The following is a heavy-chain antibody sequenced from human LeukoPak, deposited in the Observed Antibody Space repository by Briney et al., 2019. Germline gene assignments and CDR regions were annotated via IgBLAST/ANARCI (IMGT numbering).Heavy chain of an antibody. D-gene: IGHD3-10*01. CDR1: GFTFSSYA. Sequence: GGSLRLSCAASGFTFSSYAMSWVRQAPGKGLEWVSAISGSGGSTYYADSVKGRFTISRDNSKNTLYLQMNSLRAEDTAVYYCANHPRVFLLWFGDHWGAFDIWGQGTTVTVSS. CDR3: ANHPRVFLLWFGDHWGAFDI. CDR2: ISGSGGST. J-gene: IGHJ3*02. V-gene: IGHV3-23*01.